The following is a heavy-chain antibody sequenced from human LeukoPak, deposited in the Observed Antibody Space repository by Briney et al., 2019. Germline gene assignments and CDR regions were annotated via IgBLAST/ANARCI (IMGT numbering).Heavy chain of an antibody. D-gene: IGHD2-2*01. CDR1: GGSISSYY. J-gene: IGHJ4*02. CDR3: AREGCSSTSCYEAFDY. CDR2: IYYSGST. V-gene: IGHV4-59*01. Sequence: SETLSLTCTVSGGSISSYYWSWIRQPPGKGLEWIGYIYYSGSTNYNPSLKSRVTISVDTSKNQFSLKLSSVTAADTAVYYCAREGCSSTSCYEAFDYLGQGTLVTVSS.